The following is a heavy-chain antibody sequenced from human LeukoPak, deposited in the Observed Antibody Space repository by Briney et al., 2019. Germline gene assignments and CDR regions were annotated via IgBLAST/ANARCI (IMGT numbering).Heavy chain of an antibody. CDR1: GYTFTSYD. CDR2: MNPNSGNT. J-gene: IGHJ6*03. Sequence: ASVKVSCKASGYTFTSYDINWVRQATGQGLEWMGWMNPNSGNTGYAQKFQGRVTITRNTSISTAYMELSSLRSEDTAVYYCARATTVTTSYYYYMDVWGKGTTVTVSS. D-gene: IGHD4-17*01. V-gene: IGHV1-8*01. CDR3: ARATTVTTSYYYYMDV.